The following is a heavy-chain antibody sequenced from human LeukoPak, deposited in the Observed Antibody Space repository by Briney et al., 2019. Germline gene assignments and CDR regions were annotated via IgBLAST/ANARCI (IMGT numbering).Heavy chain of an antibody. CDR3: ARGGIAAAVTVFDF. J-gene: IGHJ4*02. V-gene: IGHV3-23*01. CDR2: ISGTGGST. Sequence: GGSLRLSCAASGFTFNNYAMSWVRQAPGKGLEWVSSISGTGGSTYYTGSVKGRFTISRDNSKNTLYLQMNSLRVEDTAVYYCARGGIAAAVTVFDFWGQGTLVTVSS. CDR1: GFTFNNYA. D-gene: IGHD6-13*01.